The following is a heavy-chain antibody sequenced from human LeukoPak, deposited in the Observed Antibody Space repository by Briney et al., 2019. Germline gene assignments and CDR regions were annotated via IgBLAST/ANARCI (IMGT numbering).Heavy chain of an antibody. V-gene: IGHV3-7*01. CDR3: ARGAFWSGYYGRFDP. Sequence: PGGSLRLSXAASGFTFSSYWMSWVRQAPGKGLEWVANIKQDGSEKYYVDSVKGRFTISRDNAKNSLYLQMNSLRAEDTAVYYCARGAFWSGYYGRFDPWGQGTLVTVSS. CDR1: GFTFSSYW. J-gene: IGHJ5*02. CDR2: IKQDGSEK. D-gene: IGHD3-3*01.